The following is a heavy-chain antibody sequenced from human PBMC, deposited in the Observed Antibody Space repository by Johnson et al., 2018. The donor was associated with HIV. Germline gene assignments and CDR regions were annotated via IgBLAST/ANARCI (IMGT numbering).Heavy chain of an antibody. CDR2: INSDGSST. D-gene: IGHD1-26*01. CDR3: AKDSIEWELRAFDI. CDR1: GFTFSSYW. V-gene: IGHV3-74*01. J-gene: IGHJ3*02. Sequence: VQLVESGGGLVKPGGSLRLSCAASGFTFSSYWMHWVRQAPGKGLVWVSRINSDGSSTSYADSVKGRFTISRDNAKNTLYLQMNSLRAEDTAVYYCAKDSIEWELRAFDIWGQGTMVTVSS.